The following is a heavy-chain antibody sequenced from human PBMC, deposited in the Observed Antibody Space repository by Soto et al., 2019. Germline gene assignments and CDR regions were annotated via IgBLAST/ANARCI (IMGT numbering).Heavy chain of an antibody. V-gene: IGHV4-39*01. D-gene: IGHD4-17*01. CDR3: ARPRHIYGEVDY. CDR2: IYYSGST. J-gene: IGHJ4*02. Sequence: SETLSLTCTVSGGSISSSSYYWSWIRQPPGKGLEWIGSIYYSGSTYYNPSLKSRVTISVDTSKNQFSLKLSSVTAADTAVYYCARPRHIYGEVDYWGQGTLVTVSS. CDR1: GGSISSSSYY.